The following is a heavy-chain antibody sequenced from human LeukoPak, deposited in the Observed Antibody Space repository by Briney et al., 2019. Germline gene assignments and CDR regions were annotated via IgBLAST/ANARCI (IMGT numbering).Heavy chain of an antibody. Sequence: PGGSLRLSCAASGFSFSSYAMHWVRQAPGKGLGWVTLISFDGNEKYYADSVKGRFTISRDNSKNTLNLQMNSLRAEDAAVYYCAKARGYSGYDYFDYWGQGTLVTVSS. CDR2: ISFDGNEK. J-gene: IGHJ4*02. V-gene: IGHV3-30*18. CDR3: AKARGYSGYDYFDY. CDR1: GFSFSSYA. D-gene: IGHD5-12*01.